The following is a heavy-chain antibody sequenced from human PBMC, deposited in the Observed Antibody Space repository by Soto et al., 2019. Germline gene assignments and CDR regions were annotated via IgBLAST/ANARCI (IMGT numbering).Heavy chain of an antibody. V-gene: IGHV3-7*01. CDR3: TRNQVKADY. CDR2: IKGDGSEQ. D-gene: IGHD3-22*01. CDR1: GFALSSFW. Sequence: EVQLVESGGDLVQPGGSLRLSCVASGFALSSFWMTWVRQAPGKGLEWVAKIKGDGSEQNYVDSVRGRFTISRDNAKNSVYLQMNSLRVDDTAVSYCTRNQVKADYWGQGTLVTFSS. J-gene: IGHJ4*02.